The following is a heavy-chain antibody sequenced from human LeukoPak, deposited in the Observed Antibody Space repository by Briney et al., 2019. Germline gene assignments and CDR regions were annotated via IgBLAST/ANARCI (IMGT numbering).Heavy chain of an antibody. CDR2: INPDGTST. Sequence: QPGGSLRLSCAASGFTFSSYWMNWVRQAPGKGLVWVSRINPDGTSTGYADSVKGRFTTSRDNAKNTVYLQMNSLRAEDTAVYYCVAILLRWGQGTLVTVSS. CDR3: VAILLR. CDR1: GFTFSSYW. D-gene: IGHD2-15*01. V-gene: IGHV3-74*01. J-gene: IGHJ4*02.